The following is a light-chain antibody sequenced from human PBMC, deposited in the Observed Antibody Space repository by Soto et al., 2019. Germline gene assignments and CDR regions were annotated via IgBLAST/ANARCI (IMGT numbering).Light chain of an antibody. J-gene: IGLJ3*02. CDR1: SSDVGGYKY. CDR3: SSYADSNKLR. Sequence: QSVLTQPPSASGSPGQSVTISCTGTSSDVGGYKYVSWYQQHPGKAPKLLIYEATQRPSGVPDRFSGSKSGNTASLTVSGLQAEDEADYYFSSYADSNKLRFGGGTKLTVL. CDR2: EAT. V-gene: IGLV2-8*01.